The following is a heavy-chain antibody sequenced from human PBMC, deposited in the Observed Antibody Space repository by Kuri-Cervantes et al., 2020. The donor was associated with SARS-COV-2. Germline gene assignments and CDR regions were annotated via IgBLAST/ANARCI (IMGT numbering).Heavy chain of an antibody. CDR1: GFTFSSYA. CDR2: ISYDGSNK. V-gene: IGHV3-30-3*01. Sequence: GGSLRLSCAASGFTFSSYAMHWVRQAPGKGLEWVAVISYDGSNKYYADSVKGRFTISRDNSKNTLYLQMNSLRAEDTAVYYCAKAAEGVDTAMVPQEYYYYYYGMDVWGQGTTVTVSS. CDR3: AKAAEGVDTAMVPQEYYYYYYGMDV. D-gene: IGHD5-18*01. J-gene: IGHJ6*02.